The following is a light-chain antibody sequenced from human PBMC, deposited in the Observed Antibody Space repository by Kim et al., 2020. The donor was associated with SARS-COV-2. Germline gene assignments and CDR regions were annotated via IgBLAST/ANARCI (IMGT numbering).Light chain of an antibody. CDR2: DVN. CDR3: SSYTSKSSPKV. J-gene: IGLJ3*02. V-gene: IGLV2-14*03. Sequence: QSITLSCTGTSSDIGRYDFVSWYQQHPHKAPKLIIFDVNNRPPGVSDRFSGSKSGNTDSLTISGLQAEDEADYYCSSYTSKSSPKVFGGGTQLTVL. CDR1: SSDIGRYDF.